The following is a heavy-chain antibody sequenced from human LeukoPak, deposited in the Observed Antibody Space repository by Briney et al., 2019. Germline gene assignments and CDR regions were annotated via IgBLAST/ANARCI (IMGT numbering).Heavy chain of an antibody. D-gene: IGHD2-2*01. Sequence: PSETLSLTCTVSGGSISSYYWSWIRQPPGKGLEWIGYIYYSGSTNYNPSLKSRVTISVDTSKNQFSLKLSSVTAADTAVYYCARETGRVVPAASSTFDIWGQGTMVTVSS. V-gene: IGHV4-59*01. CDR2: IYYSGST. J-gene: IGHJ3*02. CDR3: ARETGRVVPAASSTFDI. CDR1: GGSISSYY.